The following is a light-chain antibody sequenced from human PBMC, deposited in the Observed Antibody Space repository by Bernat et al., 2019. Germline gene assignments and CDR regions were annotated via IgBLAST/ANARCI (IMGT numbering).Light chain of an antibody. CDR1: QSISSY. Sequence: DIQMTQSPSSLSASVGDRVTITCRASQSISSYLNWYQQKPGKAPKLLIYAASSLQSGVPSRFSDSGSGTDFTLTISSLQPEDFATYYCQQSYSTLRGTFGQGTKLEIK. V-gene: IGKV1-39*01. CDR2: AAS. J-gene: IGKJ2*02. CDR3: QQSYSTLRGT.